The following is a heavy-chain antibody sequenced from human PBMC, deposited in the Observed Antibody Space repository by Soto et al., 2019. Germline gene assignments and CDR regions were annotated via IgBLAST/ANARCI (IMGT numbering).Heavy chain of an antibody. CDR2: IYYSGST. CDR3: ERHGWGPLPYYFDY. D-gene: IGHD2-2*03. V-gene: IGHV4-59*08. Sequence: SETLSLTCTVSGGSISSYYWSWIRQPPGKGLEWIGYIYYSGSTNYNPSLKSRVTISVDTSKNQFSLKLSSVTAADTAVYYCERHGWGPLPYYFDYWGQGTLVTVSS. J-gene: IGHJ4*02. CDR1: GGSISSYY.